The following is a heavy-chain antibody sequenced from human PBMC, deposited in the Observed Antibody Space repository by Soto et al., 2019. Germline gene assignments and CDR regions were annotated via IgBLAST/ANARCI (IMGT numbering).Heavy chain of an antibody. J-gene: IGHJ6*02. V-gene: IGHV4-61*01. CDR2: IFFTGSA. CDR1: GGSVSTGSYD. Sequence: SETLSLTCTVSGGSVSTGSYDWSWIRQPPGKGLEWIGKIFFTGSAHYNPSLRNRVTMSVDTSKDQFSLTLTSVTAADTAVYYCARDGHGMDVWGQGTTVIVSS. CDR3: ARDGHGMDV.